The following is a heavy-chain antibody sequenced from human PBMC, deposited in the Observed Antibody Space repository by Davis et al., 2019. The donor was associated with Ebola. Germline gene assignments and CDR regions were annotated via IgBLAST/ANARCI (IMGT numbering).Heavy chain of an antibody. CDR3: ARDTGWLQSRYFDY. J-gene: IGHJ4*02. V-gene: IGHV4-39*02. CDR1: GGSISSSSYY. Sequence: SETLSLTCTVSGGSISSSSYYWGWIRQPPGKGPEWIGSIYYSGSTYYNPSLKSRVTISVDTSKNQFSLKLSSVTAADTAVYYCARDTGWLQSRYFDYWGQGTLVTVSS. D-gene: IGHD5-24*01. CDR2: IYYSGST.